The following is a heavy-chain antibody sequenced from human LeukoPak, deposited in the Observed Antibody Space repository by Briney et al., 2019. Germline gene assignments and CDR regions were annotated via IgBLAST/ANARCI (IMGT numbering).Heavy chain of an antibody. V-gene: IGHV3-21*01. D-gene: IGHD1-20*01. CDR2: ISSSSSYI. Sequence: NSGGSLRLSCAASGFTLSSYSMNWVRQAPGKGLEWVSSISSSSSYIYYADSVKGRFTISRDNAKNSLYLQMNSLRAEDTAVYYCARADNWNRPFDYWGQGTLVTVSS. CDR3: ARADNWNRPFDY. CDR1: GFTLSSYS. J-gene: IGHJ4*02.